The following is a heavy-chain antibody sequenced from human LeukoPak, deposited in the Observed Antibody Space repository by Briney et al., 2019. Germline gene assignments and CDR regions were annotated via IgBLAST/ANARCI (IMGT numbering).Heavy chain of an antibody. Sequence: PGGSLRLSCAASGFTFSSYGMHWVRQAPGKGLEWVAVISYDGSNKYYADSVKGRFTISRDNSKNTLYLQMNSLRAEDTAVYYCAKKYSTGLDPWGQGTLVTVSS. J-gene: IGHJ5*02. V-gene: IGHV3-30*18. D-gene: IGHD1-26*01. CDR2: ISYDGSNK. CDR3: AKKYSTGLDP. CDR1: GFTFSSYG.